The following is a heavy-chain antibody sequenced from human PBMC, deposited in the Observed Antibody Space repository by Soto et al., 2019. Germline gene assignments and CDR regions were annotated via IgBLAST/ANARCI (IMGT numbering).Heavy chain of an antibody. D-gene: IGHD3-22*01. J-gene: IGHJ3*02. CDR2: ISSSSSYI. V-gene: IGHV3-21*01. Sequence: GGSLRLSCAASGFTFSSYSMNWVRQAPGKGLEWVSSISSSSSYIYYADSVKGRFTISRDNAKNSLYLQMNSLRAEDTAVYDCARDLRGYYDSSGYYYDAFDIWGQGTMVTVSS. CDR1: GFTFSSYS. CDR3: ARDLRGYYDSSGYYYDAFDI.